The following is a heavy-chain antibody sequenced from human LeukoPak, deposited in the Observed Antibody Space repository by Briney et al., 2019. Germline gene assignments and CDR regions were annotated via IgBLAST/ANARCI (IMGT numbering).Heavy chain of an antibody. V-gene: IGHV4-31*01. J-gene: IGHJ4*02. D-gene: IGHD2-15*01. Sequence: SQTLSLTCTVSGGSISSGGYYWSWIRQHPGKGLEWIGYIYYSGSTYYNPSLKSQVTISVDTSKNQFSLKLSSVTAADTAVYYCARGALPHYCSGGSCRKFRKYYFDYWGQGTLVTVSS. CDR2: IYYSGST. CDR3: ARGALPHYCSGGSCRKFRKYYFDY. CDR1: GGSISSGGYY.